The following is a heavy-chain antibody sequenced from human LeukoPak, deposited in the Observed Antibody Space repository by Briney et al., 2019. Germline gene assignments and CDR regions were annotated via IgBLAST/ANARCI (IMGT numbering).Heavy chain of an antibody. Sequence: GGSLRLSCAASGFTFSTYAMNWVRQAPGKGLEWVSGISGSGDNTNYVDSVKGHFTISRDNSKNTLYLQMNGLRAEDTAIYYCAKDQGPRIAATGADYWGQGTLVTVSS. J-gene: IGHJ4*02. V-gene: IGHV3-23*01. D-gene: IGHD6-13*01. CDR2: ISGSGDNT. CDR1: GFTFSTYA. CDR3: AKDQGPRIAATGADY.